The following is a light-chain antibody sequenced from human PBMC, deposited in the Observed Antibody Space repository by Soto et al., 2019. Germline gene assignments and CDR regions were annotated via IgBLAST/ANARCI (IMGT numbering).Light chain of an antibody. CDR1: RSDVGGYDY. J-gene: IGLJ1*01. CDR3: SSYTRSTTQA. CDR2: EVS. Sequence: QSVLTQPASVSASRGQSITISCTGTRSDVGGYDYVSWYQQHPGKAPKVIIYEVSNRPSGVSHRFSGSKSGNTASLTISGLQAEDEADYYCSSYTRSTTQAFGTGTKVTVL. V-gene: IGLV2-14*01.